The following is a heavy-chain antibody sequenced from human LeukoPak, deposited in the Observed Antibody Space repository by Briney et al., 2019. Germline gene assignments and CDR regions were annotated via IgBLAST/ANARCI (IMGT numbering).Heavy chain of an antibody. CDR1: GGSFSGYY. D-gene: IGHD6-13*01. J-gene: IGHJ5*02. CDR3: ARLFWQQLAYNWFDP. Sequence: KSSETLSLTCAVYGGSFSGYYWSWIRQPPGEGLEWIGEINHSGSTNYNPSLKSRVTISVDTSKNQFSLKLSSVTAADTAVYYCARLFWQQLAYNWFDPWGQGTLVTVSS. V-gene: IGHV4-34*01. CDR2: INHSGST.